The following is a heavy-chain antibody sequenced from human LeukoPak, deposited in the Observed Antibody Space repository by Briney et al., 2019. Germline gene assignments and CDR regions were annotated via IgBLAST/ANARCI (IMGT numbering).Heavy chain of an antibody. Sequence: GALRLSCAASGFTFSSYSMNWVRPAPGKGLEWVSSISSSSSYIYYADSVKGLFTISRDNAKNSLYLQMNSLRAEDTAVYYCARGPGIQLWLGSFDYWGQGTLVTVSS. CDR2: ISSSSSYI. V-gene: IGHV3-21*01. CDR1: GFTFSSYS. D-gene: IGHD5-18*01. CDR3: ARGPGIQLWLGSFDY. J-gene: IGHJ4*02.